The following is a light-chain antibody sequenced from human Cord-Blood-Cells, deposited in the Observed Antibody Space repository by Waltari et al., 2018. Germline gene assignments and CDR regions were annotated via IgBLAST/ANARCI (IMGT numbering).Light chain of an antibody. CDR1: SSDVGSYNL. CDR2: EGS. Sequence: QSALTQPRSVSGSPGQSITISCSGTSSDVGSYNLVSWYQQHPGKAPRLMIYEGSKRAAGVSNRFSGSKSGNTASLTISGLQAEDEAAYYCCSYAGSSTWVFGGGTKLTVL. J-gene: IGLJ3*02. CDR3: CSYAGSSTWV. V-gene: IGLV2-23*01.